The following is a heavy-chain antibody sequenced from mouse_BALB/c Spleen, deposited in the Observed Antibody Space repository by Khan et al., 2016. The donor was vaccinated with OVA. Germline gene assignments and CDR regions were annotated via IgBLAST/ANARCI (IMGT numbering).Heavy chain of an antibody. CDR2: MNYDGTN. J-gene: IGHJ3*01. D-gene: IGHD2-14*01. V-gene: IGHV3-6*02. Sequence: EVQLQESGPGLVKPSQSLSLTCSVTGYSITSGYYWNWIRQFPGTKLDWMGYMNYDGTNTYTPSRKYRNSITRDTANNQVFRKLNSLTTEDTATYYCARAYCRYDETWFAYWGQGTLVTVSA. CDR1: GYSITSGYY. CDR3: ARAYCRYDETWFAY.